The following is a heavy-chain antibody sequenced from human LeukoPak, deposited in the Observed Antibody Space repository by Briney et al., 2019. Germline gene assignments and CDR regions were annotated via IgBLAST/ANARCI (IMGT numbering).Heavy chain of an antibody. D-gene: IGHD5-24*01. V-gene: IGHV3-48*03. CDR3: ARDPVGGDIDY. CDR1: GFTFSSYQ. CDR2: ITSSGSTM. Sequence: GGSLRLSCAASGFTFSSYQMNWVRQAPGKGLEWVSYITSSGSTMYYADSVRGRFTISRDNAKNSLYLQMNSLRAEDTAVYYCARDPVGGDIDYWGQGTVVTVSS. J-gene: IGHJ4*02.